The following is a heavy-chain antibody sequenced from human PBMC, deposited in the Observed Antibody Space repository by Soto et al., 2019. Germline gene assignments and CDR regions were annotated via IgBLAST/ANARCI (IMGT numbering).Heavy chain of an antibody. CDR3: AKERLARGFDY. J-gene: IGHJ4*02. CDR2: ISGGGDNT. CDR1: GFTFSNYA. Sequence: GGSLRLSCEASGFTFSNYAMNWVRQAPGKGLEWVLGISGGGDNTHYADSVKGRFTISRDNSKNTVFLQMNSLRAEDTAVYYCAKERLARGFDYWGQGTLVTVSS. V-gene: IGHV3-23*01.